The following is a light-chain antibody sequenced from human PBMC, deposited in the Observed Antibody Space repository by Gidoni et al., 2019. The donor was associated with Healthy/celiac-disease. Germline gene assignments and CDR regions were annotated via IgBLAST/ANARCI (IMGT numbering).Light chain of an antibody. J-gene: IGKJ3*01. Sequence: EIVMTQSPATLSVSPGERATFSCRASQSVSGNLAWYQQKPGQAPRLLIYAASTRATGIPARFSGSGSGTEFTLTISSLQSEDFAVYYCQQYNNWPLAFGPGTKVEIK. CDR1: QSVSGN. V-gene: IGKV3-15*01. CDR2: AAS. CDR3: QQYNNWPLA.